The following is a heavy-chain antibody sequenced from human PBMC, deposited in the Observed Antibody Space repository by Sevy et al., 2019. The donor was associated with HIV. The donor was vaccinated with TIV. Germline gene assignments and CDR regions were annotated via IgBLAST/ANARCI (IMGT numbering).Heavy chain of an antibody. CDR3: TKDLMEATMGFDH. Sequence: ASVKVSCKASGGTFSTYAFNWVRQAPGQGLEWVGGITPILGTTNYAQKFQGRVSIIADESTGTAYMTLSRLTSEDTAVYYCTKDLMEATMGFDHWGQGALVTVSS. D-gene: IGHD2-8*01. CDR1: GGTFSTYA. V-gene: IGHV1-69*13. CDR2: ITPILGTT. J-gene: IGHJ4*02.